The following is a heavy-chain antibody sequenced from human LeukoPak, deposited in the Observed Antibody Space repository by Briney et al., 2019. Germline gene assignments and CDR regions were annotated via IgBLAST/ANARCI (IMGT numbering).Heavy chain of an antibody. V-gene: IGHV3-30-3*01. Sequence: QPGGSLRLSCAASGFTFSSYAMHWVRQAPGKGLKWVAVISYDGTNKYCADSVRGRFTISRDNSKNTLYLQMNSLRVDDTAVYYCARATYSTSHFSYYFDYWGQGTLVTVSS. D-gene: IGHD6-6*01. CDR3: ARATYSTSHFSYYFDY. CDR1: GFTFSSYA. J-gene: IGHJ4*02. CDR2: ISYDGTNK.